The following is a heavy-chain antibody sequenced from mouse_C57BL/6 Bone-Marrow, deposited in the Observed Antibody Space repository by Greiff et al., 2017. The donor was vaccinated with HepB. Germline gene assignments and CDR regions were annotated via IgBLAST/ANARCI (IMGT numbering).Heavy chain of an antibody. J-gene: IGHJ3*01. V-gene: IGHV1-5*01. CDR3: TKRVYPPRGFAY. D-gene: IGHD5-1-1*01. Sequence: VHVKQSGTVLARPGASVKMSCKTSGYTFTSYWMHWVKQRPGQGLEWIGAIYPGNSDTSYNQKFKGKAKLTAVTSASTAYMELSSLTNGDSAVYYCTKRVYPPRGFAYWGQGTLVTVSA. CDR2: IYPGNSDT. CDR1: GYTFTSYW.